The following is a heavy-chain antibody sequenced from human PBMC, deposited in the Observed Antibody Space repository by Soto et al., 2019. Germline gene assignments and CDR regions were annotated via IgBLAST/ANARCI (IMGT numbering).Heavy chain of an antibody. D-gene: IGHD6-13*01. Sequence: SETLSLSCTVSGGPISSYYWSWIRQPPGKGLEWIGYIYYSGSANYNPSLKSRVTISVDTSKNQFSLKLSSGTAADTAVYYCAGSCWYEHWFDPWGQGTLVTVS. CDR3: AGSCWYEHWFDP. CDR2: IYYSGSA. CDR1: GGPISSYY. V-gene: IGHV4-59*08. J-gene: IGHJ5*02.